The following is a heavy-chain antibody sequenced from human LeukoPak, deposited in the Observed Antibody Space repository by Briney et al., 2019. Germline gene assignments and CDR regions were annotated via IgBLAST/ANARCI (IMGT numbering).Heavy chain of an antibody. CDR2: TSDRGDYT. J-gene: IGHJ3*01. V-gene: IGHV3-23*01. CDR1: GFTFTSYS. Sequence: GGSLRLSCAASGFTFTSYSMSWVRQAPGKGLEWVSGTSDRGDYTYYADSVKGRFTISRDNAKNSLDLQMNSLRDEDTAVYYCARDPAGGTYDLWGQGTMVTVSS. CDR3: ARDPAGGTYDL.